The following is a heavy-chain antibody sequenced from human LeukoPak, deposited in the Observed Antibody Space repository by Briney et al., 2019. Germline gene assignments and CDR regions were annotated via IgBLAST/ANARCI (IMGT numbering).Heavy chain of an antibody. J-gene: IGHJ4*02. CDR3: AKGFRTDGTCYSSLDY. V-gene: IGHV3-23*01. CDR2: ICGSSDNT. Sequence: GGSLRLPCAASGFTFSRFAMSWVRQAPGKGLEWVSTICGSSDNTYNADSVRGRFTISRDNSKNTLYLQMHSLRDEDTAIYYCAKGFRTDGTCYSSLDYWGQGTLVTVSS. CDR1: GFTFSRFA. D-gene: IGHD2-15*01.